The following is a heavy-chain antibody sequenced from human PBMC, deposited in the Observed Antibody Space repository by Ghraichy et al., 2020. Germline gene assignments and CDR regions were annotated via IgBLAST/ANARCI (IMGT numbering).Heavy chain of an antibody. CDR1: GFTFSSYE. J-gene: IGHJ4*02. D-gene: IGHD7-27*01. V-gene: IGHV3-48*03. CDR2: IGSSGSTI. Sequence: GGSLRLSCAASGFTFSSYEMNWVRQAPGKGLEWVSYIGSSGSTIYYADSVKGRFTISRDNAKNSLYLQMNSLRAEDTAVYYCAREKGTNWGYFDYWGQGTLVTVSS. CDR3: AREKGTNWGYFDY.